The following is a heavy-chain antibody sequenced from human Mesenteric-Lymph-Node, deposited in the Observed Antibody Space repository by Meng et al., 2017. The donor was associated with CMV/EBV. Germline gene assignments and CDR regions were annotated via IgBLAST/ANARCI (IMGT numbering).Heavy chain of an antibody. Sequence: GESLKISCAASGFTFSYYSMNWVRQAPGKGLEWVSNVVGTGGATYYADSVKGRFTISRDNSKNILYLQMNSLRAEDTAVYYCAKRYDAGSYYKGGPYDYWGQGTLVTVSS. J-gene: IGHJ4*02. V-gene: IGHV3-23*01. CDR3: AKRYDAGSYYKGGPYDY. CDR2: VVGTGGAT. CDR1: GFTFSYYS. D-gene: IGHD3-10*01.